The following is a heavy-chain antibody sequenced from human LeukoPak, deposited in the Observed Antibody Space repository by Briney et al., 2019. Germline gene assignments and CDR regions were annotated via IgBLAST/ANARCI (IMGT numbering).Heavy chain of an antibody. CDR2: INHSGST. Sequence: SETLSLTCAVYGGSFSGYYWSWIRQPPGKGLEWIGEINHSGSTNYNPSLKSRVTISVDTSKNQFSLKLSSVTAADTAVYYCARGFYDHVWGSYRYEGNWFDPWGQGTLVTVSS. V-gene: IGHV4-34*01. CDR3: ARGFYDHVWGSYRYEGNWFDP. CDR1: GGSFSGYY. D-gene: IGHD3-16*02. J-gene: IGHJ5*02.